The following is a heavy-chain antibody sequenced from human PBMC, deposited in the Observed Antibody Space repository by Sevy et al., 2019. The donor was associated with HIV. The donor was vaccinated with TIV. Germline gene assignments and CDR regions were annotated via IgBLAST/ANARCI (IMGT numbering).Heavy chain of an antibody. CDR1: GFTLNKAW. CDR2: IKSETDGGTT. D-gene: IGHD5-12*01. J-gene: IGHJ4*02. V-gene: IGHV3-15*07. CDR3: SMEDGYNYFDY. Sequence: GGSLRLSCAASGFTLNKAWMNWVRQAPGKGLEWVGRIKSETDGGTTDYAEPVKGRFSISRDDSKNTLYLQMNSLKIEDTAVYYCSMEDGYNYFDYWGQVALVTVSS.